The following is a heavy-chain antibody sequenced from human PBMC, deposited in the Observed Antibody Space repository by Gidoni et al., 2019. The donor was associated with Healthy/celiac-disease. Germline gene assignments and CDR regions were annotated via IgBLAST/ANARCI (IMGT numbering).Heavy chain of an antibody. J-gene: IGHJ3*02. Sequence: QVQLQESGPGLVKPSQTLSLTCTVSVGSISSGDYYWSWLRQPPGKGLEWIGYIYYSGSTYYNPSLKSRVTISVDTSKNQFSLKLSSVTAADTAVYYCARVTLNWNDAAFDIWGQGTMVTVSS. CDR1: VGSISSGDYY. CDR2: IYYSGST. V-gene: IGHV4-30-4*01. CDR3: ARVTLNWNDAAFDI. D-gene: IGHD1-1*01.